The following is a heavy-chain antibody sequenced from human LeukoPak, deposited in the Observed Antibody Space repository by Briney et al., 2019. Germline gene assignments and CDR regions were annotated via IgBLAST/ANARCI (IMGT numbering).Heavy chain of an antibody. CDR3: ARQNTLLAHFDY. V-gene: IGHV4-61*01. Sequence: PSETLSLTCTVSGGSVSSGSYYWSWIRQPPGKGLEWIGYIHYSGSTNYNPSLKTRVTISVDTSKNQFSLQLISVTAADTAVYYCARQNTLLAHFDYWGQGTLVTVSS. CDR2: IHYSGST. D-gene: IGHD2/OR15-2a*01. CDR1: GGSVSSGSYY. J-gene: IGHJ4*02.